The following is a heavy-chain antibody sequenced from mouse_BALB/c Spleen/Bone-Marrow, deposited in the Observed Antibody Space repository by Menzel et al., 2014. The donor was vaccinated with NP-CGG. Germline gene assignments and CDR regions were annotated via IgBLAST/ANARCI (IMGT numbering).Heavy chain of an antibody. CDR1: GYSFTSYY. J-gene: IGHJ2*01. V-gene: IGHV1-66*01. CDR3: ARDWDEYYFDY. CDR2: IFPGSDNT. Sequence: QVQLQQSGPELVKPGASAKMSCKASGYSFTSYYIHWVKQRPGQGLEWIGWIFPGSDNTKYNEKFKGKATLTADTSSSTAYMHLSSLTSEDSAAYFCARDWDEYYFDYWGQGTTLTVSS. D-gene: IGHD4-1*01.